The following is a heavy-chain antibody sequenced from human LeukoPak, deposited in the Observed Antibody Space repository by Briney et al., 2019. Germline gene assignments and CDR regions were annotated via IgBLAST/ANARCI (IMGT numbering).Heavy chain of an antibody. CDR2: IIPIFGTA. J-gene: IGHJ4*02. V-gene: IGHV1-69*13. Sequence: SVKVSCKASGGTFSSYAISWVRQAPGQGLDWMGGIIPIFGTANYAQKFQGRVTITADESTSTAYMELSSLRSEDTAVYYCARALTRGGSLPDWGQGTLVTVSS. D-gene: IGHD2-15*01. CDR3: ARALTRGGSLPD. CDR1: GGTFSSYA.